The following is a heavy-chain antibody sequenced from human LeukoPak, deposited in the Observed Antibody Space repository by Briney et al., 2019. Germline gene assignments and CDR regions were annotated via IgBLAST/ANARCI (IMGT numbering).Heavy chain of an antibody. V-gene: IGHV3-33*06. CDR2: IWYDGSNK. Sequence: GGSLRLSCAASGFTFSSYGMHWVRQAPGKGLEWVAVIWYDGSNKYYADSVKGRFTISRDNSKNKLYLQMNSLRAEDTAVYYCAKEGSSWSSSDFDYWGQGTLVTVSS. J-gene: IGHJ4*02. CDR3: AKEGSSWSSSDFDY. D-gene: IGHD6-13*01. CDR1: GFTFSSYG.